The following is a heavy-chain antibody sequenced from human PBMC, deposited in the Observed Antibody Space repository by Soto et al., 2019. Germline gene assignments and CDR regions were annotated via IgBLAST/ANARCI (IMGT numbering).Heavy chain of an antibody. CDR3: ARHDYGDYLPSWYFDY. CDR2: IYYSGST. Sequence: QVQLQESGPGLVKPSETLSLTCTVSGGSISSYYWSWIRQPPGKGLEWIGYIYYSGSTNYNPSLKSRVTISVDTSKNQFSLKLSSVTAADTAVYYCARHDYGDYLPSWYFDYWGQGTLVTVSS. V-gene: IGHV4-59*08. CDR1: GGSISSYY. D-gene: IGHD4-17*01. J-gene: IGHJ4*02.